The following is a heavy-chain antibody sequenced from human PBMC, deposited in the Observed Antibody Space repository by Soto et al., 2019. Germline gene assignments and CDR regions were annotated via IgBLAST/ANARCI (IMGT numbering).Heavy chain of an antibody. CDR1: GFTFTSSA. Sequence: GASVKVSCKASGFTFTSSAVQWVRQARGQRLEWIGWIVVGSGNTNYAQKFQERVTISVDTSKNQFSLKLNSVTAADTAVYYCARGGGYDWNYPHDTWGQGTLVTVS. CDR2: IVVGSGNT. V-gene: IGHV1-58*01. CDR3: ARGGGYDWNYPHDT. D-gene: IGHD1-7*01. J-gene: IGHJ5*02.